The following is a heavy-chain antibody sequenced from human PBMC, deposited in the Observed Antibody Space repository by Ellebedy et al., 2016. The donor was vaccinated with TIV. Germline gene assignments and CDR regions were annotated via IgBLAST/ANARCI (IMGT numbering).Heavy chain of an antibody. CDR1: GFTVSNNY. CDR2: ISHDGSYK. V-gene: IGHV3-30*18. D-gene: IGHD6-13*01. Sequence: PGGSLRLSCAASGFTVSNNYMSWVRQAPGKGLEWVALISHDGSYKYYPDSVKGRFTISRDNSKNTLYLQMNSLRAEDTALYYCAKEGSYSRSWLVDYWGQGTLVTVSS. J-gene: IGHJ4*02. CDR3: AKEGSYSRSWLVDY.